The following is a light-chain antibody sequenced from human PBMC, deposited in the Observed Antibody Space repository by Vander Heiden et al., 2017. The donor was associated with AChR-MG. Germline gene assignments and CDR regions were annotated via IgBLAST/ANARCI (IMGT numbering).Light chain of an antibody. CDR1: SSDIGFYNY. Sequence: QSALTQPASVSGSPGQSITISCTGTSSDIGFYNYVSWYQQHPGTAPKLIIYDVSNRPSGVSNRFSGSKSANAASLTISELQAEDEADYYCSSYTSSSTLVFGGGTKLTGL. J-gene: IGLJ3*02. CDR3: SSYTSSSTLV. CDR2: DVS. V-gene: IGLV2-14*03.